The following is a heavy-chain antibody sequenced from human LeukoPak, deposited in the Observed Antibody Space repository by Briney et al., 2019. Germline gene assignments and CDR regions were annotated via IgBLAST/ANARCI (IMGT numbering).Heavy chain of an antibody. D-gene: IGHD1-14*01. J-gene: IGHJ4*02. CDR2: ISGSGGST. Sequence: GGSLRLSCAASGFTFSDYYMSWIRQAPGKGLEWVSAISGSGGSTYYADSVKGRFTISRDNSKNTLYLQMNSLRAEDTAVYYCALNQYYFDYWGQGTLVTVSS. V-gene: IGHV3-23*01. CDR1: GFTFSDYY. CDR3: ALNQYYFDY.